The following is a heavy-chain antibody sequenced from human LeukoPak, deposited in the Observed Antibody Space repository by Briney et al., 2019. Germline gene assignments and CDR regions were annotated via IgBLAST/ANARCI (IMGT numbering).Heavy chain of an antibody. CDR3: ARAGLHNDPFDI. CDR1: GGSISSSSYY. CDR2: IYYSGST. D-gene: IGHD4-11*01. V-gene: IGHV4-39*07. Sequence: SETLSLTCTVSGGSISSSSYYWGWIRQPPGKGLEWIGSIYYSGSTNYNPSLKSRVTISVDTSKNQFSLKLSSVTAADTAVYYCARAGLHNDPFDIWGQGTMVTVSS. J-gene: IGHJ3*02.